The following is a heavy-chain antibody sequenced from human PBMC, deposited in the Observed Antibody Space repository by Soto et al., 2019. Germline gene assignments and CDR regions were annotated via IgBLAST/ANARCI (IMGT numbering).Heavy chain of an antibody. CDR1: GDSISTYY. CDR3: ARHAVHDSSGYINWFDP. V-gene: IGHV4-59*08. Sequence: SETLSLTCTVSGDSISTYYWSWIRQPPGKGLEWIGYIYYTGSSNYNPSLKSRVTMSVDTSKNQFSLKLSSVTAADTAVYYCARHAVHDSSGYINWFDPWGQGTLVTVSS. D-gene: IGHD3-22*01. CDR2: IYYTGSS. J-gene: IGHJ5*02.